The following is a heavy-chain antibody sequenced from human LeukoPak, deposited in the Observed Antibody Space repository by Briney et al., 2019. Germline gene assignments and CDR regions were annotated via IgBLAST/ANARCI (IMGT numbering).Heavy chain of an antibody. D-gene: IGHD2-15*01. CDR3: AKQLGYCSDGSCYFPY. CDR2: ISNNGGYT. J-gene: IGHJ4*02. Sequence: GGSLRLSCAASGFTVSGTSMSWVRQAPGKGLEWVSAISNNGGYTYYADSVQGRFTISRDNSKSTLCLQMNSLRAEDTAVYYCAKQLGYCSDGSCYFPYWGQGTLVTVSS. V-gene: IGHV3-23*01. CDR1: GFTVSGTS.